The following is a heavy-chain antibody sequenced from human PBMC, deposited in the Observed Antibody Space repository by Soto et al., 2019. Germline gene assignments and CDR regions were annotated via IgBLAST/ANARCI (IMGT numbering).Heavy chain of an antibody. CDR3: ARVPMRMPDY. CDR1: GSTFSSYW. J-gene: IGHJ4*02. Sequence: EVQLVESGGGLVQPGGTLRLSCAASGSTFSSYWMTWVRQAPGKGLEWVANINQDGSEKYYVDSVRGRFTVSRDNAKNSLYLQMNGLRVEDTAVYYCARVPMRMPDYWGQGTLVTVSS. V-gene: IGHV3-7*04. CDR2: INQDGSEK. D-gene: IGHD2-15*01.